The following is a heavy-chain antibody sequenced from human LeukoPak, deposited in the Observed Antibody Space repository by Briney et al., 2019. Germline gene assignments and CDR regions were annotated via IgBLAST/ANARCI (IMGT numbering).Heavy chain of an antibody. Sequence: PGGSLRLSCEASGFIFTDYWMTWARQAPGKGLEWVANTNKDGSEKWYVDSVKGRFTISRDNAKNSLYLQMNSLKAGDTALYYCVRDGNDGLNDWEYWGQSALVTVSS. J-gene: IGHJ1*01. CDR1: GFIFTDYW. CDR3: VRDGNDGLNDWEY. D-gene: IGHD1-1*01. V-gene: IGHV3-7*03. CDR2: TNKDGSEK.